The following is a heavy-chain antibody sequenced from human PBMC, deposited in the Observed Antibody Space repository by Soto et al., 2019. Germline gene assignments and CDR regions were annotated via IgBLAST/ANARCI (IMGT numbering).Heavy chain of an antibody. CDR2: ISYEGSDH. V-gene: IGHV3-30*18. D-gene: IGHD6-19*01. J-gene: IGHJ4*02. Sequence: GGSLRLSCAASRFTFSSYGMHWLRQAPGKGLEWVAVISYEGSDHYYADSVKGRFAVSRDNSKNTLFLQMNSLRAEDTAVYYCAKEHSGLYSRHYFDFWGQGTLVTGSS. CDR3: AKEHSGLYSRHYFDF. CDR1: RFTFSSYG.